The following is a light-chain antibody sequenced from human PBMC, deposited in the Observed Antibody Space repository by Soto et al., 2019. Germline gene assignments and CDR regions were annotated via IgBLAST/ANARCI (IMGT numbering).Light chain of an antibody. CDR1: SSDVGGYNY. V-gene: IGLV2-11*01. CDR2: DVS. J-gene: IGLJ3*02. Sequence: QSALTQPRSVSGSPGQSVTISYTGTSSDVGGYNYVSCYQQHPGKAPKLMIYDVSKRPSGVPDRFSGSKSGNTASLTISGLQAEDEADYYCQSYDSSLSGSGVFGGGTKLTVL. CDR3: QSYDSSLSGSGV.